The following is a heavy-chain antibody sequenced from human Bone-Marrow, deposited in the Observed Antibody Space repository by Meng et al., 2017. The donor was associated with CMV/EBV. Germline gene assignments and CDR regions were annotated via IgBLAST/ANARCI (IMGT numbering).Heavy chain of an antibody. CDR2: ISYDGSNR. D-gene: IGHD5-18*01. CDR3: AKRDTTKYFDS. J-gene: IGHJ4*02. Sequence: GESLKISCVASGFTLRRYGMHWVRQAPGKGLEWVAVISYDGSNRNYADSVKGRFTISRDNSKNTLFLQMNSLRAEDTAVFYCAKRDTTKYFDSWGQGILVTVSS. CDR1: GFTLRRYG. V-gene: IGHV3-30*18.